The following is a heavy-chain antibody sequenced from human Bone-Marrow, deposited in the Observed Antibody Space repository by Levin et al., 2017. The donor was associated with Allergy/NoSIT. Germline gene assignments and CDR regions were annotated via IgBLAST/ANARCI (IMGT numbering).Heavy chain of an antibody. J-gene: IGHJ6*03. CDR1: GFTFGDFG. D-gene: IGHD3-3*01. Sequence: PGGSLRLSCSGSGFTFGDFGVSWVRRAPGKGLEWVGLIRSKTFGGTNQYAASVKDRFIISRDDSENIAFLQMNSLNTEDTAVYYCTRLRGFYDPSGNYYYYKDVWGKGTTVTVSS. CDR3: TRLRGFYDPSGNYYYYKDV. V-gene: IGHV3-49*04. CDR2: IRSKTFGGTN.